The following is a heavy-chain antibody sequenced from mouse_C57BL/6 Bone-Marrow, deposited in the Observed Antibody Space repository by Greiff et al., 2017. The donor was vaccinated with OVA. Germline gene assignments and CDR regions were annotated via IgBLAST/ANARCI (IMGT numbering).Heavy chain of an antibody. CDR2: ISYDGSN. D-gene: IGHD2-3*01. CDR3: ARGGGYLFAY. J-gene: IGHJ3*01. CDR1: GYSITSGYY. Sequence: VQLQQSGPGLVKPSQSLSLTCSVTGYSITSGYYWNWIRQFPGNKLEWMGYISYDGSNNYNPSLKNRISITRDTSKNQCFLKLNSVTTEDTATYYCARGGGYLFAYWGQGTLVTVSA. V-gene: IGHV3-6*01.